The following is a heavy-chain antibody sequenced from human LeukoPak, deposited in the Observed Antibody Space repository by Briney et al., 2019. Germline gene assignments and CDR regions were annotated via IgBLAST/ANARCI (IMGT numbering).Heavy chain of an antibody. CDR3: AAGYYSSGYYVSRFDY. V-gene: IGHV1-46*01. D-gene: IGHD3-22*01. CDR2: INPSGGST. J-gene: IGHJ4*02. Sequence: SSVKVSCKTSGYTFSSYYIHWVRQAPGQGLEWMGIINPSGGSTNYAQKFQGRVTMTRDMSTSTVYMELSSLRSEDTAVYYCAAGYYSSGYYVSRFDYWGQGTLVTVSS. CDR1: GYTFSSYY.